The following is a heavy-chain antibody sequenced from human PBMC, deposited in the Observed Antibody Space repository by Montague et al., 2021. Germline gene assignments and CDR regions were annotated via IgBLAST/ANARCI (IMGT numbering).Heavy chain of an antibody. CDR1: GASISGYY. V-gene: IGHV4-59*12. J-gene: IGHJ6*02. Sequence: SETLSLTCTVSGASISGYYWNWIRQPPGKGLEWIGYINYSRRTNYNPSLKSRLTISVDTSKNQFSLKLSSVTAADTAFYYCAVTHSYSYYGMDVWGQGTTVTVSS. CDR3: AVTHSYSYYGMDV. D-gene: IGHD2-21*02. CDR2: INYSRRT.